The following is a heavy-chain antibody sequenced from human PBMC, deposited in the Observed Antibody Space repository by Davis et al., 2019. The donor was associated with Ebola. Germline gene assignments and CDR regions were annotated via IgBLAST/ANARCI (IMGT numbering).Heavy chain of an antibody. V-gene: IGHV3-23*01. D-gene: IGHD6-19*01. J-gene: IGHJ4*02. CDR3: VKEKRSGWFGIFDN. CDR1: GFTFSDYG. Sequence: GGSLRLSCIASGFTFSDYGMSWVRQAPEKGLEWVSGISGGGDSTYYADSVQGRFTISRDNSKSTLFLQMNSLRADDTAVYYCVKEKRSGWFGIFDNWGQGTLVTVSS. CDR2: ISGGGDST.